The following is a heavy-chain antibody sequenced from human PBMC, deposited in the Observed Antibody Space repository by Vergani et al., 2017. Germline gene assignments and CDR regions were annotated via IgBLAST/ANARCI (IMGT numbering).Heavy chain of an antibody. CDR1: GGTFSSYA. D-gene: IGHD3-10*01. J-gene: IGHJ4*02. CDR3: AKDLSPNPHSNTYYYGSGSYNPGGFLDY. Sequence: QVQLVQSGAEVKKPGSSVKVSCKASGGTFSSYAISWVRQAPGQGLEWMGGIIPIFGTANYAQKFQGRVTITADESTSTAYMELSSLRSEDTAVYYCAKDLSPNPHSNTYYYGSGSYNPGGFLDYWGQGTLVTVSS. V-gene: IGHV1-69*01. CDR2: IIPIFGTA.